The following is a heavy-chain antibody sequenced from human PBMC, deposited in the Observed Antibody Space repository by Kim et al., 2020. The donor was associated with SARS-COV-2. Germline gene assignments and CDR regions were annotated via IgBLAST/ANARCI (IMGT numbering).Heavy chain of an antibody. J-gene: IGHJ4*02. CDR1: GASISNYY. Sequence: SETLSLTCTVSGASISNYYWSWIRQPPGKGLEWIGYIYYGGNTNYNPSLKSRVTISVDTSKNQFSLRLTSVTAADTAVYHCAREVGTYSPLDYWGQGTLVTVSS. V-gene: IGHV4-59*01. CDR2: IYYGGNT. CDR3: AREVGTYSPLDY. D-gene: IGHD3-10*01.